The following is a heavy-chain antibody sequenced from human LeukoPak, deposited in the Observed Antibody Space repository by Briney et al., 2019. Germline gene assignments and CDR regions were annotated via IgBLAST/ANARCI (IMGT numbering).Heavy chain of an antibody. D-gene: IGHD3-22*01. Sequence: SQTLSLTCTVSGGSISSGGYYWSWIRQPPGKGLEWIGYIYYSGSTNYNPSLKSRVTISVDTSKNQFSLKLSSVTAADTAVYYCARLNYYDSSAFDPWGQGTLVTVSS. J-gene: IGHJ5*02. CDR3: ARLNYYDSSAFDP. CDR1: GGSISSGGYY. V-gene: IGHV4-61*08. CDR2: IYYSGST.